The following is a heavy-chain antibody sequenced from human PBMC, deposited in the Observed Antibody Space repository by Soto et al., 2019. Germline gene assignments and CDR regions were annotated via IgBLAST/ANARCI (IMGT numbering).Heavy chain of an antibody. Sequence: QVQLVQSGAEVNKPGSSVKVSCKASGGTFSSYTISWVRQAPGQGLEWMGRIIPLRGIANYAQKFQCRVTITADKSTSTAYLELSSLRSEDTAVYYGARDNCSGGSCSSSWFDPWGQGTLVTVSS. J-gene: IGHJ5*02. D-gene: IGHD2-15*01. CDR3: ARDNCSGGSCSSSWFDP. CDR2: IIPLRGIA. V-gene: IGHV1-69*08. CDR1: GGTFSSYT.